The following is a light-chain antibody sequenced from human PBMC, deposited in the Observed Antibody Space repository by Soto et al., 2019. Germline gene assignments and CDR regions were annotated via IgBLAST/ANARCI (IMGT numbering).Light chain of an antibody. CDR2: AAS. Sequence: NQMTRSASSMSAAVGGRLTVTRRASQSIRGYLNWYQHKPGTAPKLLIFAASRLQTGVPLRFSGSGSGTNFTLTISNLDPEDFATYSCQQTYRIRLSSGGGTKVDIK. J-gene: IGKJ4*01. CDR3: QQTYRIRLS. V-gene: IGKV1-39*01. CDR1: QSIRGY.